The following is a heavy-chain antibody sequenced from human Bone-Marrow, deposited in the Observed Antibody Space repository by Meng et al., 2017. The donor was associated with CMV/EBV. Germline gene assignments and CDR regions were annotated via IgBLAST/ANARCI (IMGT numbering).Heavy chain of an antibody. V-gene: IGHV1-2*02. J-gene: IGHJ5*02. Sequence: ASVKVSCKASGYTFTGYYMHWVRQAPGQGLEWMGWINPNSGGTNYAQKFQGRVTMTRDTSISTAYMELSRLRSDDTAVYYCARDIVRAYNWFDPWGQGPLVTVFS. CDR3: ARDIVRAYNWFDP. D-gene: IGHD2-21*01. CDR1: GYTFTGYY. CDR2: INPNSGGT.